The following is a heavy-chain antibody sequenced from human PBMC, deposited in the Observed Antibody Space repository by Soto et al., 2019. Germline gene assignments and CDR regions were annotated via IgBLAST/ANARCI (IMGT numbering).Heavy chain of an antibody. CDR2: ISSTGDLI. CDR3: ATWAIAVGGEGF. Sequence: LRLSCTASGFTVSDYSVNWVRQAPGKGLEWISYISSTGDLIFYADSVKGRFTIARDIAKNSLYLQMDSLRDEDSAVYYCATWAIAVGGEGFWGQGTLVTVS. J-gene: IGHJ4*02. D-gene: IGHD2-21*01. CDR1: GFTVSDYS. V-gene: IGHV3-48*02.